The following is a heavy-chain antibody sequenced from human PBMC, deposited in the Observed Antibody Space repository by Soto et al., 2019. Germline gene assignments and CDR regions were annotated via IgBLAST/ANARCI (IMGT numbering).Heavy chain of an antibody. CDR1: GGSISSSGHY. Sequence: SETLSLTCTVSGGSISSSGHYWGWIRQPPGKGLEWIGRFYHSGSTNYNPSLKSRVTISVDTSKNQFSLKLSSVTAADTAVYYCARGRTVTNDRNYYGMDVWGQGTTVTVSS. J-gene: IGHJ6*02. CDR3: ARGRTVTNDRNYYGMDV. D-gene: IGHD4-17*01. CDR2: FYHSGST. V-gene: IGHV4-39*07.